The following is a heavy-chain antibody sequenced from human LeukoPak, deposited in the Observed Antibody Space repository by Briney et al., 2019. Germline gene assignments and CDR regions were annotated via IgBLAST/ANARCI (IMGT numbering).Heavy chain of an antibody. CDR1: GGSISSYY. D-gene: IGHD6-13*01. J-gene: IGHJ5*02. Sequence: SETLSLTCTVSGGSISSYYWSWIRQPPGKGLEWIGYIYYSGSTNYNPSLKSRVTISVDTSKNQFSLKLSSVTAADTAVYYCARDGAAAGNWFDPWGQGTLVTVSS. CDR2: IYYSGST. V-gene: IGHV4-59*01. CDR3: ARDGAAAGNWFDP.